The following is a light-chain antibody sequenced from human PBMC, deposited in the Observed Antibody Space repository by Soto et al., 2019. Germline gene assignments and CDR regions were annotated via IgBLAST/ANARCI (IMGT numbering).Light chain of an antibody. Sequence: QSVLTQPASVSGSPGQSITISCSGSSSDVGGYEYVSWYQQHPGRAPKLIIYDVSNRPSGVSNRFSGAKSGNTASLTISGLQADDEADYYSYSYSTSGIHYVFGAGTKLTVL. CDR1: SSDVGGYEY. V-gene: IGLV2-14*03. CDR3: YSYSTSGIHYV. CDR2: DVS. J-gene: IGLJ1*01.